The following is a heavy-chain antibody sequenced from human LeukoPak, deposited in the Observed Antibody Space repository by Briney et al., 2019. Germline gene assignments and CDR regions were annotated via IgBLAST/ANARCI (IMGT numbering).Heavy chain of an antibody. CDR3: ARLLEYSSSWAPFDY. CDR1: GFTFSTFW. Sequence: GSLRLSCAASGFTFSTFWMSWVRQAPGKGLEWVANINQDGSEIHYVDSVKGRFTISRDNAKNSLYLQMNSLRAEDTAIYSCARLLEYSSSWAPFDYWGRGPWSPSPQ. V-gene: IGHV3-7*01. D-gene: IGHD6-13*01. CDR2: INQDGSEI. J-gene: IGHJ4*02.